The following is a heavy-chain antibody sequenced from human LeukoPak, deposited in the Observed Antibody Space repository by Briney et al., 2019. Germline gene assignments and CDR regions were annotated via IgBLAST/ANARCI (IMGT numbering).Heavy chain of an antibody. V-gene: IGHV4-59*12. CDR3: ASRQVTIFGVVIRDY. CDR1: GGSISSYY. Sequence: SETLSLTCTVSGGSISSYYWSWIRQPPGKGLEWIGYIYYSGSTNYNPSLKSRVTTSVDTSKNQFSLKLSSVTAADTAVYYCASRQVTIFGVVIRDYWGQGTLVTVSS. CDR2: IYYSGST. J-gene: IGHJ4*02. D-gene: IGHD3-3*01.